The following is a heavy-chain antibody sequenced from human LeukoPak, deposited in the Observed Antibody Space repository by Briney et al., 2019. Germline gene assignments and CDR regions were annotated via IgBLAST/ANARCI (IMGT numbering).Heavy chain of an antibody. Sequence: SETLSLTCSLSGGSVTSSNYFWAWIRQPPGKGLEWIGSIYYSGSTYYNPSLKSRVTISVDTSKNQFSLKLSSVTAADTAVYYCARHKNIGTIFGVVPYFDYWGQGTLVTVSS. CDR3: ARHKNIGTIFGVVPYFDY. J-gene: IGHJ4*02. CDR1: GGSVTSSNYF. CDR2: IYYSGST. D-gene: IGHD3-3*01. V-gene: IGHV4-39*01.